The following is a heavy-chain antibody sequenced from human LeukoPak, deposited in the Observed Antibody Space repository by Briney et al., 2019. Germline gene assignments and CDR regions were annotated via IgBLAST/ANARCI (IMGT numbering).Heavy chain of an antibody. Sequence: SETLSLTCTVSGGSISSYYWSWIRQPPGRGLEWIGYIYYSGSTNYNPSLKSRVTISVDTSKNQFSLKLSSVTAADTAVYYCARGDFWSGYPGARDAFDIWGQGTMVTVSS. D-gene: IGHD3-3*01. CDR1: GGSISSYY. CDR2: IYYSGST. J-gene: IGHJ3*02. CDR3: ARGDFWSGYPGARDAFDI. V-gene: IGHV4-59*12.